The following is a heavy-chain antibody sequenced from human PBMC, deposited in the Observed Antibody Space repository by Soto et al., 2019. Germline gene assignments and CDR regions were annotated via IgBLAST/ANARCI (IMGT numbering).Heavy chain of an antibody. D-gene: IGHD3-22*01. CDR1: GFTFGSYS. Sequence: PGGSLRLSCAASGFTFGSYSMNWVRQAPGKGLEWVSYISSSSTIYYADSVKGRFTISRDNAKNSLYLQMSSLRAEDTAVYYCARDPTYYYDSSGYYNYFDYWGQGTLVTVSS. J-gene: IGHJ4*02. V-gene: IGHV3-48*01. CDR2: ISSSSTI. CDR3: ARDPTYYYDSSGYYNYFDY.